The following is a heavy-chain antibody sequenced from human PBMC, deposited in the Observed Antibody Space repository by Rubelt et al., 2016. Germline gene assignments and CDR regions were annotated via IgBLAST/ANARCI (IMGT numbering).Heavy chain of an antibody. J-gene: IGHJ4*02. Sequence: QVQLVQSGAEVKKPGSSVKVSCKASGGTFSSYAISWVRQAPGQGLEWMGWINPNSGGTNLAQKFQGRVTMTRDTSISTAYMELSRLGSDDTAVDYCAREYRSGPLDYWGQGTLGTVSS. CDR3: AREYRSGPLDY. D-gene: IGHD2-15*01. V-gene: IGHV1-2*02. CDR2: INPNSGGT. CDR1: GGTFSSYA.